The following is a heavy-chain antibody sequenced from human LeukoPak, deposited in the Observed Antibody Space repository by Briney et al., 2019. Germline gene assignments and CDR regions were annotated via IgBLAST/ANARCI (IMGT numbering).Heavy chain of an antibody. V-gene: IGHV3-48*02. Sequence: TGGSLRLSCAASGFKFTTYSMNWVRQAPGKGLEWVSHIGSSGRTMFYADSVKGRFTISRDNAKNSLFLQMNSLRDEDTAVYYCARDGGYSYGCTLLIDHWGQGTLVTVSS. CDR3: ARDGGYSYGCTLLIDH. D-gene: IGHD5-18*01. CDR2: IGSSGRTM. CDR1: GFKFTTYS. J-gene: IGHJ4*02.